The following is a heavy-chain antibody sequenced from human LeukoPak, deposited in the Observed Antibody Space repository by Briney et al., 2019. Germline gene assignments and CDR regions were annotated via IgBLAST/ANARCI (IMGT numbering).Heavy chain of an antibody. CDR1: GGSISGYY. V-gene: IGHV4-59*01. Sequence: SETLSLTCTVSGGSISGYYWSWIRQSPEKGLEWIGYIYYSGSTNYNPSLKSRVTISVDTSKNQFSLKLSSVTAADTAVYYCARGSNNHYWGQGTLVTVSP. CDR2: IYYSGST. D-gene: IGHD1-14*01. CDR3: ARGSNNHY. J-gene: IGHJ4*02.